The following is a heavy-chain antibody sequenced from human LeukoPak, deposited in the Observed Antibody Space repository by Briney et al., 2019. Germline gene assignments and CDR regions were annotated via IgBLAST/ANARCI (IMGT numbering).Heavy chain of an antibody. J-gene: IGHJ3*02. CDR2: ISAYNGNT. CDR3: ARASDYADAFDI. V-gene: IGHV1-18*01. CDR1: GYTFTSYA. Sequence: ASVKVSCKASGYTFTSYAMHWVRQAPGQGLEWMGWISAYNGNTNYAQKLQGRVTMTTDTSTSTAYMELRSLRSDDTAVYYCARASDYADAFDIWGQGTMVTVSS. D-gene: IGHD5-12*01.